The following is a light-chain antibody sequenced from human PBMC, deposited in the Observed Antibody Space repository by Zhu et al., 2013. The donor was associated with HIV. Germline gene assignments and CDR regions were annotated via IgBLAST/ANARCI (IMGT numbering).Light chain of an antibody. J-gene: IGKJ1*01. Sequence: AIRMTQSPSSLSASTGDRVTITCRASQDISSFLAWYQQKPGKAPNLLIYAASTLQSGVPSRFSGSGSGTDFTLTISCLQSEDFANYFCQQYYNYPRTFGQGTKVEIK. CDR2: AAS. CDR1: QDISSF. V-gene: IGKV1-8*01. CDR3: QQYYNYPRT.